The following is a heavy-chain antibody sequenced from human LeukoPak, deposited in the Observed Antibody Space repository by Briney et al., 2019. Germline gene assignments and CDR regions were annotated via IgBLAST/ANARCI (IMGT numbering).Heavy chain of an antibody. CDR2: ISGGSEDT. J-gene: IGHJ4*02. Sequence: GGSLRLSCTASGFAFGGYAMSWVRQAPGKGLEWVSSISGGSEDTYYADSVKGRFTLSRDNSKNTLYLKMNSLRAEDTAVYFCAKDGTYSSGWPFFDYGGQGTLVTVSS. V-gene: IGHV3-23*01. CDR3: AKDGTYSSGWPFFDY. D-gene: IGHD6-19*01. CDR1: GFAFGGYA.